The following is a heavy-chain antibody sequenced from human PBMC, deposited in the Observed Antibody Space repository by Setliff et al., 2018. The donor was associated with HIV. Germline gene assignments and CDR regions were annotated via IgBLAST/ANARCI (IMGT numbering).Heavy chain of an antibody. J-gene: IGHJ3*01. CDR3: ARDSSGTYTQDDDALDL. CDR2: INTDGSSA. D-gene: IGHD1-26*01. V-gene: IGHV3-74*03. Sequence: GGSLRLSCAASGFTFSNSWMHWARQAPGKGLVWVSRINTDGSSATYADSVKGRFTNSRDNAKNTLYLQMDSLRAEDTAVYYCARDSSGTYTQDDDALDLWGQGTMVTVSS. CDR1: GFTFSNSW.